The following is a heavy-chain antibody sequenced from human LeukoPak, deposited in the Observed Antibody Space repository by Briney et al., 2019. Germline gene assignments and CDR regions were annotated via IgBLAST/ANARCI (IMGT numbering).Heavy chain of an antibody. CDR1: GYTFTSYG. Sequence: ASVKVSCRASGYTFTSYGISWVRQAPGQGLEWMGWISAYNGNTNYAQKLQGRVTMTTDTSTSTAYMELRSLRSDDTAVYYCARLGGRLRYFDWLSRNGYPNFDYWGQGTLVTVSS. CDR2: ISAYNGNT. D-gene: IGHD3-9*01. V-gene: IGHV1-18*01. J-gene: IGHJ4*02. CDR3: ARLGGRLRYFDWLSRNGYPNFDY.